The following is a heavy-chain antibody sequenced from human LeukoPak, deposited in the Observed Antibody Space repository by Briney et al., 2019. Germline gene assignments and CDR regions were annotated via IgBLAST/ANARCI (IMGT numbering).Heavy chain of an antibody. CDR1: GGSISSYY. CDR3: ASARFYYDSSGYYTNWFDP. V-gene: IGHV4-59*01. Sequence: PSQTLSLTCTVSGGSISSYYWSWIRQPPGKGLEWIGYIYYSGSTNYNPSLKSRVTISVDTSKNQFSLKLSSVTAADTAVYYCASARFYYDSSGYYTNWFDPWGQGTLVTVSS. J-gene: IGHJ5*02. CDR2: IYYSGST. D-gene: IGHD3-22*01.